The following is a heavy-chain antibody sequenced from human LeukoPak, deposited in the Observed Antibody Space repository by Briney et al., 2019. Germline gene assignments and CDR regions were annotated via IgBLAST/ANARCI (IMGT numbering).Heavy chain of an antibody. J-gene: IGHJ4*02. D-gene: IGHD3-22*01. CDR1: GASLRENY. CDR2: VKHSGST. V-gene: IGHV4-34*01. CDR3: ARLQFLSGGYYAFDS. Sequence: PSETLSLTCNVSGASLRENYWSWIRQSPGRGLEWIAEVKHSGSTNYNPSLKSRVTISADTSKSEISLKLSTVTAADTAVYYCARLQFLSGGYYAFDSWGQGSRVTVSS.